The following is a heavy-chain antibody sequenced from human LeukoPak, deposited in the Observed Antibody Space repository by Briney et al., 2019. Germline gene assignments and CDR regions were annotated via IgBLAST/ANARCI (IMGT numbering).Heavy chain of an antibody. V-gene: IGHV3-21*01. CDR3: ARIGITGVYAFDI. Sequence: GGSLRLSCAASGFTFSSYSMNWVRQAPGKGLEWVSSISSSSSYIYYADSVKGRFTISRDNAKNSLYLQMNSLRAEDTAVYYCARIGITGVYAFDIWGQGTMVTVSS. D-gene: IGHD7-27*01. J-gene: IGHJ3*02. CDR2: ISSSSSYI. CDR1: GFTFSSYS.